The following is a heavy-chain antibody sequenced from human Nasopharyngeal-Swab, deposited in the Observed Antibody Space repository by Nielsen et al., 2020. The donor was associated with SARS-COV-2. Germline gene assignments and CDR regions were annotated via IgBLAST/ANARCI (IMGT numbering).Heavy chain of an antibody. V-gene: IGHV3-74*01. CDR2: ISEDGSIT. CDR1: GLTFSSHW. Sequence: GESLKISCAASGLTFSSHWMHWVRQAPGEGLVWVSRISEDGSITTYADSVKGRFTISRDNAKNTLFLQMHSLRADDTAIYYCASQLGHPDSWGQGTLVTVSS. D-gene: IGHD2-2*01. CDR3: ASQLGHPDS. J-gene: IGHJ4*02.